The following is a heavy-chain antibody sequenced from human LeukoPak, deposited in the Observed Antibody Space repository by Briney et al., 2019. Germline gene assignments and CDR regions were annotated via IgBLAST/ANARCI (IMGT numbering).Heavy chain of an antibody. V-gene: IGHV1-69*05. D-gene: IGHD3-22*01. Sequence: SVKVSCKASGGTFGSYAISWVRQAPGQGLEWMGRIIPIFGTANYAQKFQGRVTITTDESTSTAYMGLSSLRSEDTAVYYCARDTPYYYDSSGPLRYWGQGTLVTVSS. CDR1: GGTFGSYA. CDR3: ARDTPYYYDSSGPLRY. CDR2: IIPIFGTA. J-gene: IGHJ4*02.